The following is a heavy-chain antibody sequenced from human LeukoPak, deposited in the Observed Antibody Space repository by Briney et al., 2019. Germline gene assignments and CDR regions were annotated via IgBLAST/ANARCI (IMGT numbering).Heavy chain of an antibody. CDR1: GGSISPYY. Sequence: SETLSLTCTVSGGSISPYYWSWIRQPPGKRLEWIGNIYNSDITNYNPSLKSRVTISVDTSKNQFSLKLSSATAADTAVYYCARHSAPYYDSSGYSAFDIWGRGTLVTVSS. V-gene: IGHV4-59*08. CDR2: IYNSDIT. CDR3: ARHSAPYYDSSGYSAFDI. J-gene: IGHJ3*02. D-gene: IGHD3-22*01.